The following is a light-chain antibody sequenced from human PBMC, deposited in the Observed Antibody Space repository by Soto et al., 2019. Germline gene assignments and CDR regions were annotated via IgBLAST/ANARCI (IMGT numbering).Light chain of an antibody. CDR1: QSVSSN. J-gene: IGKJ1*01. Sequence: EVVMTQSPATLSVSPGERATLSCRASQSVSSNLAWYQQKPGQAPRLLIYGASTKATDIPARFSGSGSGTEFTLTISSLQSEDFAVYYCQQYYDFWTFGQGTKVEIK. CDR2: GAS. CDR3: QQYYDFWT. V-gene: IGKV3-15*01.